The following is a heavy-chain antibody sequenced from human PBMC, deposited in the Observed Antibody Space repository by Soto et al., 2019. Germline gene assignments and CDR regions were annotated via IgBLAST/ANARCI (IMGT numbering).Heavy chain of an antibody. J-gene: IGHJ4*02. Sequence: SETLSLTCTVSGGSIISNYWSWIRQPPGKGLEWIGYIYDRGSTNYNPSLKRRVTISLDTSKNQFSLKLTSVTAADTAVYYCARYLGGLGSFDYWGQGTLVTVSS. CDR1: GGSIISNY. CDR3: ARYLGGLGSFDY. V-gene: IGHV4-59*01. D-gene: IGHD1-26*01. CDR2: IYDRGST.